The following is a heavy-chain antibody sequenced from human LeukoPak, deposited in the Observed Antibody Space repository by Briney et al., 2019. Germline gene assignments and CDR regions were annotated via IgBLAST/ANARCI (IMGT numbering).Heavy chain of an antibody. J-gene: IGHJ4*02. D-gene: IGHD6-13*01. CDR1: GGTFSSYA. CDR3: ATAWSSSSEVSPFAY. Sequence: PGASVKVSCKASGGTFSSYAISWVRQAPGQGLEWMGRIIPILGIANYAQKFQGRVTITADKSTSTAYMELSSLRSEDTAVYYCATAWSSSSEVSPFAYWGQGTLVTVSS. CDR2: IIPILGIA. V-gene: IGHV1-69*04.